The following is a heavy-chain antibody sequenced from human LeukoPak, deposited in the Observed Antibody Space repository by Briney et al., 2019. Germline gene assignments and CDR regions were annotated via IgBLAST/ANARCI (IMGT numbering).Heavy chain of an antibody. J-gene: IGHJ4*02. D-gene: IGHD2-21*02. V-gene: IGHV3-7*03. CDR1: GFTFSSYW. Sequence: GGSLRLSCAASGFTFSSYWMSWVRQAPGKGLEWVANIKQDGSEKYYVDSVKGRFTISRDNAKNSLYLQMKSLRAEDTAVYYCARSYCGGDCYSTFDYWGQGTLVTVSS. CDR2: IKQDGSEK. CDR3: ARSYCGGDCYSTFDY.